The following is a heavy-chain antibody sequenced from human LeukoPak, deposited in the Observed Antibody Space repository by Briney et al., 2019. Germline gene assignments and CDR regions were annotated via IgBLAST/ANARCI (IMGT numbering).Heavy chain of an antibody. CDR2: ISWNSGSI. J-gene: IGHJ3*02. V-gene: IGHV3-9*01. Sequence: GRSLRLSCAASGLTFDDYAMHWVRQAPGKGLEWVSGISWNSGSIGYADSVKGRFTISRDNANNSLYLEMNNLSAEDTAVYYCARAWSRVDPFDMWGQGTMVTVSS. CDR3: ARAWSRVDPFDM. D-gene: IGHD2-8*02. CDR1: GLTFDDYA.